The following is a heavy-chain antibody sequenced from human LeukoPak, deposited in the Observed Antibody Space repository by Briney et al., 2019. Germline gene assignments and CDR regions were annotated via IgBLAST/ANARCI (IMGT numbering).Heavy chain of an antibody. CDR1: GFTFNYAW. J-gene: IGHJ4*02. D-gene: IGHD5-18*01. CDR2: IKSKTDGYTT. Sequence: NPGGSLRLSCAASGFTFNYAWMSWVRQAPGKGLEWVGRIKSKTDGYTTDYAAPVKGRFTISRDDSKNTLYLQMNSLKTEDTALYYCTTAPSGYAYMNGWHLDYWGQGALVTVSS. CDR3: TTAPSGYAYMNGWHLDY. V-gene: IGHV3-15*01.